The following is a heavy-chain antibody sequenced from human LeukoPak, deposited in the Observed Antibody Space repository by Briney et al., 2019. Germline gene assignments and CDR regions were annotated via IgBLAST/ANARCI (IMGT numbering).Heavy chain of an antibody. CDR2: ISANSGNT. V-gene: IGHV1-18*01. CDR1: GYSFTRNG. D-gene: IGHD3-16*01. J-gene: IGHJ4*02. CDR3: ARVVNYAFDY. Sequence: ASVKVSCKPSGYSFTRNGISWVRQAPGQGLEWMAWISANSGNTNYAQNFQDRVTLTTDTSTSTAYMELRSLRSDDTAVYYCARVVNYAFDYWGQGTLVTVSS.